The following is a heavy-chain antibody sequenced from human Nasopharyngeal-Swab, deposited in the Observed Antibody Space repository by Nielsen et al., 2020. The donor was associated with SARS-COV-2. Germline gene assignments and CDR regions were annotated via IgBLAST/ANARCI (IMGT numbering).Heavy chain of an antibody. Sequence: ESLKISCAASGFTFSSYAMSWVRQAPGKGLEWVSAISGSGGSTYYADSVKGRFTISRDNSKNTLYLQMNRLRTEDTALYYCARSLTPYSYFDYWGQGTLVTVSS. CDR1: GFTFSSYA. J-gene: IGHJ4*02. D-gene: IGHD3-9*01. CDR2: ISGSGGST. V-gene: IGHV3-23*01. CDR3: ARSLTPYSYFDY.